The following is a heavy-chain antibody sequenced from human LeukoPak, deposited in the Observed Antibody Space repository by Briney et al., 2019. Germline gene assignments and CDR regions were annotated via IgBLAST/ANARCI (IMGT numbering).Heavy chain of an antibody. Sequence: PGGSLRLSCAASGFTFSSYAMSWVRQAPGKGLEWGSVISSSGGSAFYADSVKGRFTISRENSKNTLYLQMNSLRAEDTAVYYCARDIDGYSGFDPFSWGQGTLVTVSS. CDR3: ARDIDGYSGFDPFS. D-gene: IGHD5-12*01. V-gene: IGHV3-23*01. CDR1: GFTFSSYA. J-gene: IGHJ4*02. CDR2: ISSSGGSA.